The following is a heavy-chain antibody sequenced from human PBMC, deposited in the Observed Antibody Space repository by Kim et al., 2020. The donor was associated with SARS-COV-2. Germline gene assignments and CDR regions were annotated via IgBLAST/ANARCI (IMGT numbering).Heavy chain of an antibody. CDR1: GFTFDDYG. CDR3: ARGGPGVGTTVTPFDY. CDR2: INWNGGST. D-gene: IGHD4-17*01. V-gene: IGHV3-20*04. J-gene: IGHJ4*02. Sequence: GGSLRLSCAASGFTFDDYGMSWVRQAPGKGLEWVSGINWNGGSTGYADSVKGRFTISRDNAKNSLYLQMNSLRAEDTALYYCARGGPGVGTTVTPFDYWAREPWSPSPQ.